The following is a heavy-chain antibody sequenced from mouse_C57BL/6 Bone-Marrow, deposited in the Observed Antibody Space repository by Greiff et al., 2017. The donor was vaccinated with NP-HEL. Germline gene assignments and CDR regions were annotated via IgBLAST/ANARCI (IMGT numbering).Heavy chain of an antibody. Sequence: EVMLVESGGGLVKPGGSLKLSCAASGFTSSSYTMSWVRQTPEKRLEWVATISGGGGNTYYPDSVKGLFTITSDNAKNNLYLQMSSLRSEDTALYYCARLPYYYGSSYYAMDYWGQGTSVTVSS. CDR1: GFTSSSYT. D-gene: IGHD1-1*01. V-gene: IGHV5-9*01. J-gene: IGHJ4*01. CDR2: ISGGGGNT. CDR3: ARLPYYYGSSYYAMDY.